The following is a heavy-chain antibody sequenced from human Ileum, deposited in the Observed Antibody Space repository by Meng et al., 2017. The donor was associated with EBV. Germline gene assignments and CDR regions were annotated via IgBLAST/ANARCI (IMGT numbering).Heavy chain of an antibody. CDR1: GDSISNSDYY. Sequence: HRHRQEWGPGLVRRSETLALARTVSGDSISNSDYYWDWIRQAPGKGLEWIASIYRSGSTYYDPSLKSRVTISLDTSKNQFSLKLSSVTAADTAVYYCARDPAYPRGLFDSWGQGTLVTVPS. CDR2: IYRSGST. J-gene: IGHJ4*02. D-gene: IGHD3-10*01. CDR3: ARDPAYPRGLFDS. V-gene: IGHV4-39*07.